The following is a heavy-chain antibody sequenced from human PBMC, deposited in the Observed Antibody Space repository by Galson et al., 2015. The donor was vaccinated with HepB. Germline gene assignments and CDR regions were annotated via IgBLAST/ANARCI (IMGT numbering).Heavy chain of an antibody. CDR3: ARGVRHYYYYMDV. V-gene: IGHV3-33*01. Sequence: SLRLSCAASGFTFSSYGMHWVRQAPGKGLEWVAVIWYDGSNKYYADSVKGRFTISRDNSKNTLYLQMNSLRAEDTAVYYCARGVRHYYYYMDVWSKGTTVTVSS. CDR1: GFTFSSYG. D-gene: IGHD3-10*02. J-gene: IGHJ6*03. CDR2: IWYDGSNK.